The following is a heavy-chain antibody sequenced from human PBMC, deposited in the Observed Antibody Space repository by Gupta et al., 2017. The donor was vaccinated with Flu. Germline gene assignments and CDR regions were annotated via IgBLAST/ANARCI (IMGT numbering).Heavy chain of an antibody. CDR2: ISSSGGST. D-gene: IGHD6-6*01. CDR1: GLSFSICV. CDR3: VNFIAGRPDY. J-gene: IGHJ4*02. Sequence: VQLLESGGGLVQPGGSLRLSCAASGLSFSICVMPWVRQSPVKGLEWVSAISSSGGSTYYADSVKGRFTISRDNSKNTLYLQMNSLRAEDTAVYYCVNFIAGRPDYWGQVTLVTVSS. V-gene: IGHV3-23*01.